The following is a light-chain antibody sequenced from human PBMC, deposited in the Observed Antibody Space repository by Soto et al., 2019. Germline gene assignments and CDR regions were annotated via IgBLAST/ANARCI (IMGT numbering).Light chain of an antibody. CDR2: ANI. J-gene: IGLJ1*01. V-gene: IGLV1-40*01. Sequence: QSVLTQPPSVSGAPGQRVTISCTGSGSNIGAGYDVHWYQQLPGTAPKLLIFANIIRPSGVPDRFSGSKSGTSASLAITGLRAEDEADYYCQSYDSSQSGYVFGTGTKLTVL. CDR3: QSYDSSQSGYV. CDR1: GSNIGAGYD.